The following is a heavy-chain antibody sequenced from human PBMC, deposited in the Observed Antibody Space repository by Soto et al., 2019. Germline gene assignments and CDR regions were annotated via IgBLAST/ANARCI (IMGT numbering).Heavy chain of an antibody. J-gene: IGHJ4*02. CDR2: IWYDGSNK. V-gene: IGHV3-33*01. CDR3: AREIYYYGSGTPVPGY. D-gene: IGHD3-10*01. CDR1: GFTFSRYG. Sequence: GSLRLSCAASGFTFSRYGMHWVRQAPVKGLEWVAVIWYDGSNKYYADSVKGRFTISRDNSKNTLYMQMNSLRAEDTAVYYCAREIYYYGSGTPVPGYWGQGTLVTVSS.